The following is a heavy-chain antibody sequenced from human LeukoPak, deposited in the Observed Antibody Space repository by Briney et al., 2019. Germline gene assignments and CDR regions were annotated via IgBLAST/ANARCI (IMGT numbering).Heavy chain of an antibody. Sequence: SETLSLTCAVSGGSFSGFYWTWIRQSPGKGLEWIGESWHTGSTNYNPSLKSRVTISVDTSKNQFSLRLRSVTAADTAVYYCARTLSGSGDYVSRHFYCGVDVWGQGTTVTVSS. CDR3: ARTLSGSGDYVSRHFYCGVDV. V-gene: IGHV4-34*01. D-gene: IGHD4-17*01. J-gene: IGHJ6*02. CDR2: SWHTGST. CDR1: GGSFSGFY.